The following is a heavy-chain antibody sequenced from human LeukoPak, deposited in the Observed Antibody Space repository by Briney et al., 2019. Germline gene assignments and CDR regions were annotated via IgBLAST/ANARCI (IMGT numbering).Heavy chain of an antibody. Sequence: GGSLRLSCAASGFTFSSYAMTWVRQAPGKGLEWVSGISKSGNNTYYADSVAGRLTISRDNSKNTLYLQMNSLRADDTAVYHCAAAVTTGRAEHYWRQGTLVTVSS. CDR1: GFTFSSYA. CDR2: ISKSGNNT. CDR3: AAAVTTGRAEHY. D-gene: IGHD4-17*01. V-gene: IGHV3-23*05. J-gene: IGHJ4*02.